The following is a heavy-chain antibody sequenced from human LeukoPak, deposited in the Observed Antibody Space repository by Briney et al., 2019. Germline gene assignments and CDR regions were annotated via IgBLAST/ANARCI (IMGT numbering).Heavy chain of an antibody. Sequence: PGGSLRLSCAASGLTFSSYSMNWVRQAPGKGLEWIGSIYYSGSTYYNPSLKSRVTISVDTSKNQFSLKLSSVTAADTAVYYCARHVVGDFWSGTLFDYWGQGTLVTVSS. V-gene: IGHV4-39*01. D-gene: IGHD3-3*01. CDR3: ARHVVGDFWSGTLFDY. CDR2: IYYSGST. J-gene: IGHJ4*02. CDR1: GLTFSSYSMN.